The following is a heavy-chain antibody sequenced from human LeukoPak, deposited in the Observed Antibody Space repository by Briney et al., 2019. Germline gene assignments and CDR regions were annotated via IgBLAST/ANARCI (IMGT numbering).Heavy chain of an antibody. CDR1: GYTFTGYY. D-gene: IGHD1-26*01. J-gene: IGHJ5*02. CDR3: PRDTTRDNWFDP. V-gene: IGHV1-2*02. Sequence: AAVKVSCKASGYTFTGYYMHWVRQAAGQGLEWMGWVNPNSGGTNYAQKFQGRVTMTRDTSNSTAYMELSALRSEATAVYYCPRDTTRDNWFDPGGEGTLVTVSS. CDR2: VNPNSGGT.